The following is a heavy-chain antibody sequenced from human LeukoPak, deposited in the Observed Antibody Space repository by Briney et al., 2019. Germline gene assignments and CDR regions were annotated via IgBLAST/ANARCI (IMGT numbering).Heavy chain of an antibody. CDR1: GGSISSYY. CDR2: IYYSGST. Sequence: KPSETLSLTCTVSGGSISSYYWSWIRQPPGKGLEWIGYIYYSGSTNYNPSLKSRVTISVDTSKNQFSLKLSSVTAADTAVYYCARQQWFGELLGENYFDYWGQGTLVTVSS. CDR3: ARQQWFGELLGENYFDY. D-gene: IGHD3-10*01. V-gene: IGHV4-59*08. J-gene: IGHJ4*02.